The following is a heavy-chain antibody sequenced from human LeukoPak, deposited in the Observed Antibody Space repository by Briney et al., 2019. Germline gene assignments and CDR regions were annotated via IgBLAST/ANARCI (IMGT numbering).Heavy chain of an antibody. J-gene: IGHJ4*02. CDR2: ISSDASSI. CDR1: GFTFSSYW. CDR3: ATLGPPIY. V-gene: IGHV3-74*01. Sequence: GGSPRLSCAASGFTFSSYWMHWVRQAPGKGLMWVSRISSDASSILYADSVKGRFTISRDNAKNTLYLQMNSLRAEDTAVYYCATLGPPIYWGQGTLVTVSS.